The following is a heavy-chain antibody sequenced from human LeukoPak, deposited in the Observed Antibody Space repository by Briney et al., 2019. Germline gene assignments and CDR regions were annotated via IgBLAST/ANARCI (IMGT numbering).Heavy chain of an antibody. CDR2: IIPIFGTA. CDR3: ARPYCSSTSCPRGDAFDI. V-gene: IGHV1-69*01. Sequence: GASVKVSCKASGGTFSSYAISWVRQAPGQGLGWMGGIIPIFGTANYAQKFQGRVTITADESTSTAYMELSSLRSEDTAVYYCARPYCSSTSCPRGDAFDIWGQGTMVTVSS. CDR1: GGTFSSYA. J-gene: IGHJ3*02. D-gene: IGHD2-2*01.